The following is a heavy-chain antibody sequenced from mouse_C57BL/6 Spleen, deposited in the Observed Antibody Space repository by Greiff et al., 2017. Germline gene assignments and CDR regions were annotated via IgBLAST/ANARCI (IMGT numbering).Heavy chain of an antibody. Sequence: VQLQHPGPELVMPGASVKLSCKASGYTFTDYYMHWVKQSHGKSLEWIGDINPNNGGTSYNQKFKGKATLTVDEYSSTAYMALRILTSEDSAVYYCASDNGYAFAYWGQGTLVTFSS. CDR2: INPNNGGT. V-gene: IGHV1-26*01. CDR3: ASDNGYAFAY. D-gene: IGHD2-2*01. CDR1: GYTFTDYY. J-gene: IGHJ3*01.